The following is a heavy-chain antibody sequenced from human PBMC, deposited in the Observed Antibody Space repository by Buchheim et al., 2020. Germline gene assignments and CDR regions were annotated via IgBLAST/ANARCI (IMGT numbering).Heavy chain of an antibody. CDR3: ARALSDWQFDF. D-gene: IGHD6-19*01. CDR1: GFTFRNYD. V-gene: IGHV3-13*04. Sequence: EVQVVESGGGLVQPGGSLRLSCAASGFTFRNYDMHWVRQVTGKRLEWVSAIGPGGDTYYPDSVKGRFIISRENAKNSLYLEMNSLRAGDTAVYYCARALSDWQFDFWGQGT. CDR2: IGPGGDT. J-gene: IGHJ4*02.